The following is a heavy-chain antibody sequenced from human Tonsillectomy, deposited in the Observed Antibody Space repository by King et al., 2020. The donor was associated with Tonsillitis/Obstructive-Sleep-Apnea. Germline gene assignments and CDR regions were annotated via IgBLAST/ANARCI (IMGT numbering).Heavy chain of an antibody. D-gene: IGHD3-10*01. V-gene: IGHV4-39*01. CDR3: ARLVQGVIRRNRVNWFDP. Sequence: LQLQESGPGLVKPSETLSLTCTVSGGSISSSSYYWGWIRQPPGKGLEWIGSIYYSGSTYYNPSLKSRVTISVDTSKNQFSLKLSSVTAADTAVYYCARLVQGVIRRNRVNWFDPWGQGTLVTVSS. CDR1: GGSISSSSYY. J-gene: IGHJ5*02. CDR2: IYYSGST.